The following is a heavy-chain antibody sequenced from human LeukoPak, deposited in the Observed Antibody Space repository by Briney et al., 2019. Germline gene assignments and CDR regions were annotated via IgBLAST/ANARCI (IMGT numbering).Heavy chain of an antibody. CDR2: IRGGGTSE. CDR3: ARVEDGSYFDY. CDR1: GFTFSAYA. V-gene: IGHV3-23*01. Sequence: GGSLRLSCTASGFTFSAYAMMWVRQAPGKGPEWVSAIRGGGTSEFYADSVKGRFTISRDNAKNSLYLQMNSLRAEDTAVYYCARVEDGSYFDYWGQGTLVTVSS. J-gene: IGHJ4*02. D-gene: IGHD1-26*01.